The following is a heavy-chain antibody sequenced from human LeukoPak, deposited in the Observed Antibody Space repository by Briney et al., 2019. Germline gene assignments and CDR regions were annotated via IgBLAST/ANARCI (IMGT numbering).Heavy chain of an antibody. J-gene: IGHJ4*02. D-gene: IGHD2-2*01. CDR2: INPSGGST. CDR1: GYTFTSYY. V-gene: IGHV1-46*01. CDR3: ARALGYCSSTSCYYYFDY. Sequence: ASVKVSCKASGYTFTSYYMHWVRQAPGQGLEWMGIINPSGGSTSYAQKFQGRVTMTRDTSTSTVYMELSSLRSEDTAVCYCARALGYCSSTSCYYYFDYWGQGTLVTVSS.